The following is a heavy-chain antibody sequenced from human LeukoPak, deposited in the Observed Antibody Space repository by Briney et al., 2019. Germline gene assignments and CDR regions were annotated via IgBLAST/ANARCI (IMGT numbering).Heavy chain of an antibody. CDR3: ARGRRVAAAGTQPPDY. V-gene: IGHV3-21*01. CDR1: GFTFSSYA. CDR2: ISSSSSYI. J-gene: IGHJ4*02. Sequence: GGSLRLSCAASGFTFSSYAMSWVRQAPGKGLEWVSSISSSSSYIYYADSVKGRFAISRDNAKNSLYLQMNSLRAEDTAVYYCARGRRVAAAGTQPPDYWGQGILVTVSS. D-gene: IGHD6-13*01.